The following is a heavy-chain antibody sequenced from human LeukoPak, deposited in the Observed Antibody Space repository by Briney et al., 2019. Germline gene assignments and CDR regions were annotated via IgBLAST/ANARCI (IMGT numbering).Heavy chain of an antibody. Sequence: PSETLSLTCTVSGGSISSYYWSWIRQPPGKGLEWIGYIYYSGSTYYNPSLKSRVTLSVDTSKNQFSLKLNSVTAADTAVYYCAGHFSSTYYDYWGQGTLVTVSS. CDR2: IYYSGST. CDR1: GGSISSYY. V-gene: IGHV4-59*08. CDR3: AGHFSSTYYDY. J-gene: IGHJ4*02. D-gene: IGHD3-22*01.